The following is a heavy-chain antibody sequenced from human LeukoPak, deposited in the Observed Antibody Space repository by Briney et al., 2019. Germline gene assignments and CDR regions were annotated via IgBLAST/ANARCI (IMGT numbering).Heavy chain of an antibody. Sequence: GGSLRLSCAASGFTFSSYGMHWVRQAPGKGLEWVAFIRYDGSNKYYADSVKGRFTISRDNSKNTLYLQVNSLRAEDTAVYYCAKDLRFQDNWFDPWGQGTLVTVSS. D-gene: IGHD5/OR15-5a*01. CDR1: GFTFSSYG. J-gene: IGHJ5*02. CDR2: IRYDGSNK. CDR3: AKDLRFQDNWFDP. V-gene: IGHV3-30*02.